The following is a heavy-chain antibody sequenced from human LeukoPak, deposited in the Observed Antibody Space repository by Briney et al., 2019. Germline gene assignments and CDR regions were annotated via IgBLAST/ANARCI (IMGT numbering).Heavy chain of an antibody. CDR2: ISGDGGST. D-gene: IGHD6-6*01. CDR3: AKDIRAARLFDY. J-gene: IGHJ4*02. CDR1: GFTFDDYA. Sequence: GGSLGLSCAPSGFTFDDYAMHWVRQAPGKGLEWVSLISGDGGSTYYADSVKGRFTISRDNSKNSLYLQMNSLRTEDTALYYCAKDIRAARLFDYWGQGTLVTVSS. V-gene: IGHV3-43*02.